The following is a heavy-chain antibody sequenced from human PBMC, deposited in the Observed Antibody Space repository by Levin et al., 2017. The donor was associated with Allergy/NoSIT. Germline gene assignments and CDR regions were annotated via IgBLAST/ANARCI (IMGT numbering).Heavy chain of an antibody. J-gene: IGHJ3*02. CDR3: ARESKHWGGILDI. CDR1: GFTVNNNY. V-gene: IGHV3-66*02. CDR2: IYSGGST. Sequence: PGGSLRLSCAASGFTVNNNYMSWVRQAPGRGLEWVSLIYSGGSTYYADSVKGRFTVSRDNSKDTLYLQMNSLRPEDTAVYYCARESKHWGGILDIWGQGTMVTVSS. D-gene: IGHD2-8*02.